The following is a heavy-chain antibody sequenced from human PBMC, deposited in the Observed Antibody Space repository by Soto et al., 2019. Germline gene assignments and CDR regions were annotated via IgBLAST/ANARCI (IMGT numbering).Heavy chain of an antibody. J-gene: IGHJ6*02. V-gene: IGHV3-30-3*01. CDR1: GFSFNLFT. CDR3: ARGNMDV. CDR2: VSHVGDNK. Sequence: PGGSLRLSCAASGFSFNLFTFHWVRQAPGRGLEWVAVVSHVGDNKFYADSVKGRFTISRDDSKNMLYLQMNSLRVDDTALYYCARGNMDVWAQGTTVTVSS.